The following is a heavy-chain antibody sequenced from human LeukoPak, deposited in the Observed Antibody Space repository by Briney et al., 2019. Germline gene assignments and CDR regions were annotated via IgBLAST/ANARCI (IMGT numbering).Heavy chain of an antibody. CDR2: IYSGGST. D-gene: IGHD3-22*01. Sequence: GGSLRLSCAASGFTVSSNFMSWVRQAPGKGLEWVSVIYSGGSTYYADSVKGRFTISRHNSKNTLYLQMNSLRAEDTAVYYCAAQPTYYYDSSGYYPWGQGTLVTVSS. V-gene: IGHV3-53*04. CDR1: GFTVSSNF. J-gene: IGHJ5*02. CDR3: AAQPTYYYDSSGYYP.